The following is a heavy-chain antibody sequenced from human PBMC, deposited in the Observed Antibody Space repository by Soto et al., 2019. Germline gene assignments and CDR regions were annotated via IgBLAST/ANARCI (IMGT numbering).Heavy chain of an antibody. Sequence: PSETLSLTCGVYGGSFSGYYWSWIRQPPGKGLEWLGEIDHIGSTTYNSALKSRVAMSIDTSKKQFSLKLTSVTVADTAVYYCASGIRGLGAAGAVAWFDPWGQGTLVTVSS. CDR3: ASGIRGLGAAGAVAWFDP. CDR1: GGSFSGYY. D-gene: IGHD6-13*01. V-gene: IGHV4-34*01. CDR2: IDHIGST. J-gene: IGHJ5*02.